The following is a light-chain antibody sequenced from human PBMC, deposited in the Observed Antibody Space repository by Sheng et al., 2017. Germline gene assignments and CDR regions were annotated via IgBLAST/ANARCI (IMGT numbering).Light chain of an antibody. V-gene: IGKV3D-20*02. J-gene: IGKJ2*01. CDR3: QQRSNWPRT. CDR2: GAS. CDR1: QSVSSNY. Sequence: EIVLTQSPDTLSLSPGERVTLSCRASQSVSSNYLAWYQQKPGQAPRLLIYGASSRATVIPDRFSGSGSGTDFTLTINRLEPEDFAVYYCQQRSNWPRTFGQGTKVEI.